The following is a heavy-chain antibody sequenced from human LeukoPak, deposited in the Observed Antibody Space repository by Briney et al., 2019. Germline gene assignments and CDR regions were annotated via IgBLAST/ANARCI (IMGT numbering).Heavy chain of an antibody. CDR1: GGSLSSYY. J-gene: IGHJ4*02. V-gene: IGHV4-59*06. Sequence: PSETLSLTCTVSGGSLSSYYWSWIRQHPGKGLEWIGYIYYSGSTYYNPSLKSRVTISVDTSKNQFSLKLSSVTAADTAVYYCARENHYYDSSGSYDYWGQGTLVTVSS. CDR2: IYYSGST. CDR3: ARENHYYDSSGSYDY. D-gene: IGHD3-22*01.